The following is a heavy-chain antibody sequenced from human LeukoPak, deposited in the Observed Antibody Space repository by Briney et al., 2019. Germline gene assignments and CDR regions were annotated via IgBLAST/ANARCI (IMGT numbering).Heavy chain of an antibody. J-gene: IGHJ5*02. CDR1: GGSISSSSHY. V-gene: IGHV4-39*01. CDR3: ARLGSMIVATNWFDP. D-gene: IGHD3-22*01. Sequence: SETLSLTCTVSGGSISSSSHYWGWIRQPPGKGLEWIGSIYYSGSTYYNPSLKSRVTISVDTSKNQFSLKLSSVTAADTAVYYCARLGSMIVATNWFDPWGQGTLVTVSS. CDR2: IYYSGST.